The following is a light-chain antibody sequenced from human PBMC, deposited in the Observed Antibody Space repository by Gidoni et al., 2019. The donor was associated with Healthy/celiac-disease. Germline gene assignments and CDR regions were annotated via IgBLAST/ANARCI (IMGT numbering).Light chain of an antibody. J-gene: IGKJ5*01. V-gene: IGKV2-28*01. Sequence: EMVMTQSPLSLPVTPGEPASISCRSSQSLLHSNGYNYLDWYLQKPGQSPQLLIYLGSNRASGVPDRFSGSGSGTDFTLKISRVEAEDVGVYYCMQALQTPVTFGQGTRLEIK. CDR1: QSLLHSNGYNY. CDR2: LGS. CDR3: MQALQTPVT.